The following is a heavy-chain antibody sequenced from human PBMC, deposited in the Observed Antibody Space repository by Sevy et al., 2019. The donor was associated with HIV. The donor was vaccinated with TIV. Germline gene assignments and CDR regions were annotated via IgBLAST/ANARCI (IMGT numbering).Heavy chain of an antibody. J-gene: IGHJ4*02. D-gene: IGHD6-19*01. Sequence: GGSLRLSCAASGFTFNNYGMHWVRQAPGKGLEWVAVIWSDGTNAYYAHSVKGRFAVSRDNSKDTLYLQMNSLRAEDTAVYYCARDNRLAVSSFDYWGQGTLVTVSS. CDR1: GFTFNNYG. V-gene: IGHV3-33*01. CDR2: IWSDGTNA. CDR3: ARDNRLAVSSFDY.